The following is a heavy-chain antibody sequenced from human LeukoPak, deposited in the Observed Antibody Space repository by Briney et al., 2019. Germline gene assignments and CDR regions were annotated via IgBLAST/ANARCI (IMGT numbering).Heavy chain of an antibody. J-gene: IGHJ6*03. V-gene: IGHV4-59*12. CDR3: ARDHPTPTTGYMDV. CDR2: IYYSGST. D-gene: IGHD1-26*01. CDR1: GGSISSYY. Sequence: PSETLSLTCTVSGGSISSYYWSWIRQPPGKGLEWTGYIYYSGSTNYSPSLKSRVTISVDTSKNQFSLKLSSVTAADTAVYFCARDHPTPTTGYMDVWGKGTTVTVSS.